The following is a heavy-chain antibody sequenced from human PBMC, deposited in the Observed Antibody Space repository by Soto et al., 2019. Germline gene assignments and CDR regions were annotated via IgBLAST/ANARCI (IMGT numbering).Heavy chain of an antibody. CDR2: IWYGGSNK. Sequence: GGSLRLSCAASGFTFSSYGMHWVRQAPGKGLECVAIIWYGGSNKYYADSVKGWLTISRDNSKNTLYLQMNSLRAEDTAVYYCARDSAVAVNAFDIWGQGTMVTVSS. D-gene: IGHD6-19*01. CDR1: GFTFSSYG. V-gene: IGHV3-33*01. J-gene: IGHJ3*02. CDR3: ARDSAVAVNAFDI.